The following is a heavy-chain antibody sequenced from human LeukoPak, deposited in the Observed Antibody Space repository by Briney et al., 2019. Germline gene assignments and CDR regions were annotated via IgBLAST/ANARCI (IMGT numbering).Heavy chain of an antibody. J-gene: IGHJ1*01. V-gene: IGHV1-8*02. CDR1: GGTFSSYA. D-gene: IGHD2-15*01. Sequence: GASVKVSCKASGGTFSSYAISWVRQAPGQGLEWMGWMNPNSGNTGYAQKFQGRVTMTRNTSARTAYMELSSLRSEDTAVYYCAREGYCSGGRCLGFQHWGQGTLVTVSS. CDR3: AREGYCSGGRCLGFQH. CDR2: MNPNSGNT.